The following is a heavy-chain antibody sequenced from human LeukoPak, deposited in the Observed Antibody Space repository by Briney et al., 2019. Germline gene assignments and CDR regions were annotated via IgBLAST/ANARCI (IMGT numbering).Heavy chain of an antibody. Sequence: GASVKVSCKVSGYTLTELYMHWVRQAPGKGREWMGGFDPEDGETIYAQKFQGRVTMTEDTSTDTAYMELSSLRSEDTAVYYCAIRPKIVGAIVDYWGQGTLVTVSS. CDR2: FDPEDGET. CDR1: GYTLTELY. V-gene: IGHV1-24*01. CDR3: AIRPKIVGAIVDY. J-gene: IGHJ4*02. D-gene: IGHD1-26*01.